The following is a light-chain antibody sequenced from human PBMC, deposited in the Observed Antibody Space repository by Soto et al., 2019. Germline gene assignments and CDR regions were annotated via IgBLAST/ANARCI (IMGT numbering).Light chain of an antibody. CDR1: SSDVGAYNY. J-gene: IGLJ1*01. CDR2: EVN. V-gene: IGLV2-8*01. Sequence: QSVLTQPPSASGSPGQSVTISCTGTSSDVGAYNYVSWYQHHPGKAPKLLVYEVNKRPSGVPDRFSGSKSGNTASLTVSGLQVEDEDDYYCTSHSDTINFPYIFGTGTKVTVL. CDR3: TSHSDTINFPYI.